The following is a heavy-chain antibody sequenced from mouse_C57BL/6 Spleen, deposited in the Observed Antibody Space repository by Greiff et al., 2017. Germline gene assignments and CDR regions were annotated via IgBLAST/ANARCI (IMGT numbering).Heavy chain of an antibody. V-gene: IGHV1-61*01. Sequence: VQLQQPGAELVRPGSSVKLSCKASGYTFTSYWMDWVKQRPGQGLEWIGNIYPSDSETHYNQKFKDKATLTVDKSSSTAYMQLSSLTSEDSAVYYCALVYYDYDGAWFAYWGQGTLVTVSA. CDR3: ALVYYDYDGAWFAY. J-gene: IGHJ3*01. CDR2: IYPSDSET. CDR1: GYTFTSYW. D-gene: IGHD2-4*01.